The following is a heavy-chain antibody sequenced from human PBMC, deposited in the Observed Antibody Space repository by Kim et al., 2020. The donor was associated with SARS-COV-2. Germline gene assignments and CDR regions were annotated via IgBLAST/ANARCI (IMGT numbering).Heavy chain of an antibody. CDR3: ASSLAVAGTRHFDF. CDR1: GFTFNTYW. CDR2: IKEDGSEK. J-gene: IGHJ4*02. D-gene: IGHD6-19*01. Sequence: GGSLRLSCAASGFTFNTYWMSWVRQAPGKGLEWVANIKEDGSEKYYVDSVKGRLTISRDNAKNSLYLQMNSLRLEDTGVSYCASSLAVAGTRHFDFWGQG. V-gene: IGHV3-7*03.